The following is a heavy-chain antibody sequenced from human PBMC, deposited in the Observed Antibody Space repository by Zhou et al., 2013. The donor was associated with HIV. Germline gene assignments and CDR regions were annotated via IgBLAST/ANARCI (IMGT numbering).Heavy chain of an antibody. CDR2: IIPIFGTA. D-gene: IGHD6-13*01. CDR1: GGSFDAYV. Sequence: QVQLVQSGAEVKKSGSSVKVSCKASGGSFDAYVISWVRQAPGQGLEWMGGIIPIFGTANYAQKFQGRVTITADESTSTAYMELSSLRSEDTAVYYCARDRRVLSSWYSPEYFQYWGQGTLVTVSS. V-gene: IGHV1-69*12. CDR3: ARDRRVLSSWYSPEYFQY. J-gene: IGHJ1*01.